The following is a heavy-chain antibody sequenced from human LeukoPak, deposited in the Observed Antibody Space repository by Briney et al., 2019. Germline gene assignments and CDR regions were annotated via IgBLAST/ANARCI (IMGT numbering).Heavy chain of an antibody. V-gene: IGHV4-59*01. CDR3: ARVVLPPGGAFDI. CDR2: MYNSGTT. J-gene: IGHJ3*02. CDR1: GGSISGYY. D-gene: IGHD2/OR15-2a*01. Sequence: SETLSLTCTVSGGSISGYYWSWIRQPPGKGLEWIGYMYNSGTTNYNPSLKSRVTISVDTSKNQFSLKLSSVTAADTAVYYCARVVLPPGGAFDIWGQGTMVTVSS.